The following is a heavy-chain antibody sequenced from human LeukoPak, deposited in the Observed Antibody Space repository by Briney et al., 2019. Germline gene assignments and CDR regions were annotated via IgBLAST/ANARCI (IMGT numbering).Heavy chain of an antibody. V-gene: IGHV4-59*12. D-gene: IGHD6-13*01. CDR2: MFDTETT. Sequence: PSETLSLTCTVSRSSMSGYYWSWIRQPPGKGLEWIGYMFDTETTDYNPSLKSRVIISVDTSKNQVSLKLSSVTAADTAVYYCARGEDSSSWYGAILDYWGQGTLVTVSS. J-gene: IGHJ4*02. CDR3: ARGEDSSSWYGAILDY. CDR1: RSSMSGYY.